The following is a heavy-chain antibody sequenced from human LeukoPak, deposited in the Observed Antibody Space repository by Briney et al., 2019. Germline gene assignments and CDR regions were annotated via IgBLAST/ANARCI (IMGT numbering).Heavy chain of an antibody. CDR1: GGTYSNSA. CDR2: IIPIFGTS. CDR3: ASGYCSGGSCLTHFHF. V-gene: IGHV1-69*05. Sequence: SVKVSCKASGGTYSNSAISWVRQAPGQGLQWMGRIIPIFGTSNYAQKFQGRVTITTDESTSTAYMELSSLRSEDTAVYYCASGYCSGGSCLTHFHFWGQGTLVTVSS. J-gene: IGHJ4*02. D-gene: IGHD2-15*01.